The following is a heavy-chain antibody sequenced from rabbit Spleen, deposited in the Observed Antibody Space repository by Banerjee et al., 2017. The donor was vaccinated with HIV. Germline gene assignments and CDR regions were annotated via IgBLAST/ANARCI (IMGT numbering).Heavy chain of an antibody. V-gene: IGHV1S45*01. J-gene: IGHJ4*01. CDR2: INTTTGKD. CDR3: ARAGIDGGRSGHYIDYFNL. Sequence: QEQLEESGGGLVKPEGSLTLTCKASGFSFSDRDVMCWVRQAPGKGLEWIGCINTTTGKDVYATWAKGRFTISTTSSTTVTLQMTSLTAADTATYFCARAGIDGGRSGHYIDYFNLWGQGTLVTVS. CDR1: GFSFSDRDV. D-gene: IGHD1-1*01.